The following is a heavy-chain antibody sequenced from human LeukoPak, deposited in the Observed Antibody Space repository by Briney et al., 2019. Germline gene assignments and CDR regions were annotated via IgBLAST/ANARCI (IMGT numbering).Heavy chain of an antibody. CDR1: GGSFSGYY. CDR2: TNHSGST. J-gene: IGHJ4*02. V-gene: IGHV4-34*01. D-gene: IGHD6-19*01. Sequence: SETLSLTCAVYGGSFSGYYWSWIRQPPGKGLEWIGETNHSGSTNYNPSLKSRVTISVDTSKNQFSLKLSSVTAADTAVYYCARGQVGRAGTFRIWAYFDHWGQGTLVIVSS. CDR3: ARGQVGRAGTFRIWAYFDH.